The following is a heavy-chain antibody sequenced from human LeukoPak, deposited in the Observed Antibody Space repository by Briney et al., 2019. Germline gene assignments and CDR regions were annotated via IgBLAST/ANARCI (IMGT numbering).Heavy chain of an antibody. CDR1: GFTFSSYG. J-gene: IGHJ3*02. D-gene: IGHD2-15*01. CDR3: AKLGGSSAFDI. V-gene: IGHV3-30*18. CDR2: ISYDGSNK. Sequence: GRSLRLSCAASGFTFSSYGMHWVRQAPGKGLEWVAVISYDGSNKYYADSVKGRLTISRDNSKNTLYLQMNSLRAEDTAVYYCAKLGGSSAFDIWGQGTMVTVSS.